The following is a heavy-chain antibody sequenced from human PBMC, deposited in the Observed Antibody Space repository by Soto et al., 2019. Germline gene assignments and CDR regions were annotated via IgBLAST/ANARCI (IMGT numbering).Heavy chain of an antibody. Sequence: EARLVESGGKLVQSGGSLRLSCTASGFMFSRFWMSWVRQTPGKGLQWVANIKEDGSEKSYVASVKGRFTIFRDNARNSLYLQMNNLRAEDTGLYYCARECEVEVGATTFASWGQGTLVTVSS. CDR3: ARECEVEVGATTFAS. V-gene: IGHV3-7*01. CDR1: GFMFSRFW. D-gene: IGHD1-26*01. J-gene: IGHJ4*02. CDR2: IKEDGSEK.